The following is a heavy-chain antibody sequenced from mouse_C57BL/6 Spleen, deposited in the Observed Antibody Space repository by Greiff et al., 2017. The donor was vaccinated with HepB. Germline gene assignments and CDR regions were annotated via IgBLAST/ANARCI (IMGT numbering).Heavy chain of an antibody. CDR3: VRHHGNYGYFDV. Sequence: DVQLQESGGGLVQPKGSLKLSCAASGFSFNTYAMNWVRQAPGKGLEWVARIRSKSNNYATYYADSVKDRFTISRDDSESMLYLQMNNLKTEDTAIYYCVRHHGNYGYFDVWGTGTTVTVSS. V-gene: IGHV10-1*01. CDR2: IRSKSNNYAT. D-gene: IGHD2-1*01. CDR1: GFSFNTYA. J-gene: IGHJ1*03.